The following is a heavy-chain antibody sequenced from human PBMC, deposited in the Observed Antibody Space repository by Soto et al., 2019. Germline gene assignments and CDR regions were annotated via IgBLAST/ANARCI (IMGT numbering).Heavy chain of an antibody. J-gene: IGHJ5*02. V-gene: IGHV3-23*01. Sequence: PGGSLRLSCVASGITFGSRAMSWVRQAPGKGLEWVSTIDGSGGTTYYADSVKGRFTISRDNSINTVFLQMNSLRADDTALYFCAKNSGWFNTWGQGALVTVSS. CDR3: AKNSGWFNT. CDR2: IDGSGGTT. CDR1: GITFGSRA. D-gene: IGHD3-10*01.